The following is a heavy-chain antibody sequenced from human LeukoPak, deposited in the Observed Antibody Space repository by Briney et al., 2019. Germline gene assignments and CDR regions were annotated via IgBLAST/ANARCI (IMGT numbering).Heavy chain of an antibody. J-gene: IGHJ3*02. D-gene: IGHD1-26*01. CDR3: ARGGLGVGNIDAFDI. Sequence: ASVKVSCKVSGYTFTGYYMHWVRQAPGQGLEWMGIINPSGGSTSYAQKFQGRVTMTRDMSTSTDYMELSSLRSEDTAVYYCARGGLGVGNIDAFDIWGQGTMVTVSS. CDR1: GYTFTGYY. CDR2: INPSGGST. V-gene: IGHV1-46*01.